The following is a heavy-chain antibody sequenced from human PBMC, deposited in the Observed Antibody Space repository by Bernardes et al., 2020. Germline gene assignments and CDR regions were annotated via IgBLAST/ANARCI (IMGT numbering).Heavy chain of an antibody. CDR3: ARGNNPNWFDP. CDR1: GGSFSGYY. J-gene: IGHJ5*02. V-gene: IGHV4-34*01. CDR2: INHSGST. Sequence: SETLSLTRAVYGGSFSGYYWSWIRQPPGKGLEWIGEINHSGSTNYNPSLKSRVTISVDTSKNQFSLKLSSVTAADTAVYYCARGNNPNWFDPWGQGTLVTVSS.